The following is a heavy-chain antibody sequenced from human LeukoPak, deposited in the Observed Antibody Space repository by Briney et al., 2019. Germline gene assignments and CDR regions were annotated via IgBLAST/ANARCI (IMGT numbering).Heavy chain of an antibody. CDR2: IKQDGSEK. D-gene: IGHD3-3*01. CDR1: GFTFSSYW. V-gene: IGHV3-7*01. CDR3: ARDQGLRFFGPYHPYGMDV. J-gene: IGHJ6*02. Sequence: GGSLRLSCAASGFTFSSYWMSWVRQAPGKGLEWVANIKQDGSEKYYVDSVKGRFTISRDNAKNSLYLQMNSLRAEDTAVYYCARDQGLRFFGPYHPYGMDVWGQGTTVTVSS.